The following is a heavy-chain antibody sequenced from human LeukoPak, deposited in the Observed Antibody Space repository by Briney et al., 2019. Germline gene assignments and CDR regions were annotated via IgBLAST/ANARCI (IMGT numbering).Heavy chain of an antibody. CDR2: IIPIFGTA. J-gene: IGHJ6*03. CDR3: ARATKAAAGRGGLYYYYYYMDV. CDR1: GGTFSSYA. Sequence: SVKVSCKASGGTFSSYAISWVRQAPGQGLEWMGGIIPIFGTANYAQKFQGRVTITADKSTSTAYMELSSLRSEDTAVYYCARATKAAAGRGGLYYYYYYMDVWGKGTTVTVSS. D-gene: IGHD6-13*01. V-gene: IGHV1-69*06.